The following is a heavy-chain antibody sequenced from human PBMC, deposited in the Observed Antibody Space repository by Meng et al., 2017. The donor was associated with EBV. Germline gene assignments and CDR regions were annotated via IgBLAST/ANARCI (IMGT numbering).Heavy chain of an antibody. CDR1: GYTFTSYD. V-gene: IGHV1-8*01. CDR2: MNPNSGNT. CDR3: ARGPYYYDSSGYYYGEFDP. J-gene: IGHJ5*02. Sequence: QVQLVQSGAEVKRPGASVKVSCKASGYTFTSYDINWWRQATGQGLEWMGWMNPNSGNTGYAQKFQGRVTMTRNTSISTAYMELSSLRSEDTAVYYCARGPYYYDSSGYYYGEFDPWGQGTLVTVSS. D-gene: IGHD3-22*01.